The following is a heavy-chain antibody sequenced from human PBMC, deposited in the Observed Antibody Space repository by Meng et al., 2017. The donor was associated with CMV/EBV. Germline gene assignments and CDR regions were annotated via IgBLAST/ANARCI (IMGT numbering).Heavy chain of an antibody. CDR3: ERMYSRSQLDYYYVMDV. D-gene: IGHD6-6*01. J-gene: IGHJ6*02. V-gene: IGHV4-59*01. Sequence: SETLSLTCTVSGGSISSSYLSWIRQPPGKGLEWIGYIYYSGSTNYNPSLKSRVTISVDTSKNQFSLKLSSVNAADTAVYYCERMYSRSQLDYYYVMDVWGQGTTVTVSS. CDR1: GGSISSSY. CDR2: IYYSGST.